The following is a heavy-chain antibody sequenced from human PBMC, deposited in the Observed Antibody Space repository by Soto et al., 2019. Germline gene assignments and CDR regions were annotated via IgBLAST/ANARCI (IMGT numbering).Heavy chain of an antibody. CDR2: ISYSGTT. J-gene: IGHJ4*02. CDR1: GGSFSSSGYY. V-gene: IGHV4-31*03. Sequence: PSETLSLTCTVSGGSFSSSGYYWSWIRQHPGRGLEWIGYISYSGTTNYNPPLKSRVTMSVDSSNNQFSLSLSSVTAADAAVYYCPRDAPSDYSNYAFHNRGQGT. CDR3: PRDAPSDYSNYAFHN. D-gene: IGHD4-4*01.